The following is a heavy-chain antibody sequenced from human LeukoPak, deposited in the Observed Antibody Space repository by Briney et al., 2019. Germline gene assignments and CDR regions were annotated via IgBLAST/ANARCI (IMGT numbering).Heavy chain of an antibody. CDR3: AKPFNRYFDS. Sequence: GGSLRLSCAASGFTFSNYCIHWVRQAPGKGLEWVAFIRFDGSNKYYADSVKGRFTISRDTSRNTLYLQMDSLRPEDTAVYYCAKPFNRYFDSWGQGTLVTVSS. CDR1: GFTFSNYC. J-gene: IGHJ4*02. V-gene: IGHV3-30*02. CDR2: IRFDGSNK.